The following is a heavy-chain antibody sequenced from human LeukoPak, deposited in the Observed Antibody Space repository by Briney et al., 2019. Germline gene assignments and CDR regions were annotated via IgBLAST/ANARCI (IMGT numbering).Heavy chain of an antibody. Sequence: GGSLRLSCAASGFTFSSYGMHWVRQAPGKGLEWVAVISYDGSKKYYADSVKGRFTISRDNSKNTLYLQMNSLRAEDTAIYYCANPPTVTIFHYWGQGTLVTVSS. V-gene: IGHV3-30*18. CDR1: GFTFSSYG. D-gene: IGHD4-11*01. CDR2: ISYDGSKK. J-gene: IGHJ4*02. CDR3: ANPPTVTIFHY.